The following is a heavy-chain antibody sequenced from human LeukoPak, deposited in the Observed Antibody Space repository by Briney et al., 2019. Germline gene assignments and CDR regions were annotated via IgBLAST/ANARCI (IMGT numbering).Heavy chain of an antibody. Sequence: GASVKVSCKASGYTFTGYYMHWVRQAPGQGLEWMGWINPNSGGTNFAQKFQGRVTMTTDTSTSTAYMELRSLRSDDTAVYYCARESVMVRGVMDYYYYMDVWGKGTTVTVSS. CDR1: GYTFTGYY. V-gene: IGHV1-2*02. D-gene: IGHD3-10*01. J-gene: IGHJ6*03. CDR3: ARESVMVRGVMDYYYYMDV. CDR2: INPNSGGT.